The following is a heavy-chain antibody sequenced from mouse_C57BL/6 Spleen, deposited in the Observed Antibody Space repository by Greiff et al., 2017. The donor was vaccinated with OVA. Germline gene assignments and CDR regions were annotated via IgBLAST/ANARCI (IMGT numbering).Heavy chain of an antibody. CDR1: GYSITSGYY. J-gene: IGHJ1*03. CDR3: ARDGTTVVGWYFDV. Sequence: EVKLQESGPGLVKPSQSLSLTCSVTGYSITSGYYWNWIRQFPGNKLEWMGYISYDGSNNYNPSLKNRISITRDTSKNQFFLKLNSVTTEDTATYYCARDGTTVVGWYFDVWGTGTTVTVSS. D-gene: IGHD1-1*01. V-gene: IGHV3-6*01. CDR2: ISYDGSN.